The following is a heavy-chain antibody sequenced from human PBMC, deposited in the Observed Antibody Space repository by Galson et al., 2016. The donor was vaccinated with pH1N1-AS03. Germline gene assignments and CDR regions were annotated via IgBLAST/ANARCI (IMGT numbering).Heavy chain of an antibody. CDR2: TPPDDSQT. J-gene: IGHJ3*02. CDR3: GRHTFSYDTTDTNRPDAFDI. D-gene: IGHD3-22*01. Sequence: QSGAEVKKPGESLKISCMGSGTSFSNYWIGWVRQMPGKGLEWMGATPPDDSQTKYSPSFEGQVTISVDKSITTAFLQWNSLKASDPALYYCGRHTFSYDTTDTNRPDAFDIWGQVTMVTVFS. V-gene: IGHV5-51*01. CDR1: GTSFSNYW.